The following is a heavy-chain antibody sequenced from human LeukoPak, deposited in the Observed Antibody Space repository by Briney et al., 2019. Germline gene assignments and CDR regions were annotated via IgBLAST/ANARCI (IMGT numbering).Heavy chain of an antibody. V-gene: IGHV3-23*01. CDR2: ISGNAGST. CDR1: GFTFSSYW. J-gene: IGHJ4*02. CDR3: AKEVGYYGLGRFTD. D-gene: IGHD3-10*01. Sequence: PGGSLRLSCAASGFTFSSYWMSWVRQAPGKGLEWVAAISGNAGSTQYADAVKGRFTISRDNSKNTIHLQMDSLRGDDTAVYYCAKEVGYYGLGRFTDWGQGTRVTVSS.